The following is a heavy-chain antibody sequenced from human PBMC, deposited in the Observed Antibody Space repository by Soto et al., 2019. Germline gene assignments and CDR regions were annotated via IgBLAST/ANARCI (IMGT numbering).Heavy chain of an antibody. V-gene: IGHV3-73*01. J-gene: IGHJ4*02. CDR2: IRNKANGYAT. CDR3: ARQGEALELDF. CDR1: GFTFNIAA. Sequence: EVQLVDSGGGLVQPGGSLKLSCAASGFTFNIAAIHWVRQASGKGLEWVGLIRNKANGYATAYAPSVKGRITVSRDDSKNMAFLEMNSLKTEDTAVYYCARQGEALELDFWGQGTLVTVSS. D-gene: IGHD2-21*01.